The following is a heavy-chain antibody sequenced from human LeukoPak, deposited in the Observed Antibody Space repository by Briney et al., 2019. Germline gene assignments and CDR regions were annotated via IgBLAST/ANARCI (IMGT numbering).Heavy chain of an antibody. Sequence: SETLSLTCAVYGGSFSGYYWSWIRQPPGKGLEGSGEINPSGSTNYNPSLKSRVTISVDTSKNQFSLKLSSVTAADTAVYYCARAGMQQWLASRFDYWGQGTLVTVSS. CDR1: GGSFSGYY. CDR3: ARAGMQQWLASRFDY. D-gene: IGHD6-19*01. CDR2: INPSGST. J-gene: IGHJ4*02. V-gene: IGHV4-34*01.